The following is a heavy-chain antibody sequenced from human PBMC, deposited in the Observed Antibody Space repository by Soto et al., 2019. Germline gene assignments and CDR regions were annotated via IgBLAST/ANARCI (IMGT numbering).Heavy chain of an antibody. CDR3: ITTYSGTPESPYLEL. J-gene: IGHJ4*02. V-gene: IGHV3-15*01. CDR2: IKSKGNGGTA. Sequence: PVGSLRLSCAASVCTINNAWMSWVRQSPGKGLGWVGRIKSKGNGGTADYAAPVKGRFTISRDDSKNMLYLQMNSLKTEDTAVYYCITTYSGTPESPYLELWGQGTPVTVSS. D-gene: IGHD1-26*01. CDR1: VCTINNAW.